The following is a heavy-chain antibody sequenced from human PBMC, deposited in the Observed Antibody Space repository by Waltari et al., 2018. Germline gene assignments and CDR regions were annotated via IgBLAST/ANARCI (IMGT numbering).Heavy chain of an antibody. CDR2: IYTSGST. J-gene: IGHJ3*02. Sequence: QVQLQESGPGLVKPSETLSLTFTVSGGSISSYYWSWIRQPAGKGLEWIGRIYTSGSTNYNPSLKSRVTMSVDTSKNQFSLKLSSVTAADTAVYYCARGSGGGFGTIFGVVISDAFDIWGQGTMVTVSS. V-gene: IGHV4-4*07. D-gene: IGHD3-3*01. CDR3: ARGSGGGFGTIFGVVISDAFDI. CDR1: GGSISSYY.